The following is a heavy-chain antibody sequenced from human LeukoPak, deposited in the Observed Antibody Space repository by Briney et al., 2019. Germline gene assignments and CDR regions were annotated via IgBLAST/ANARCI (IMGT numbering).Heavy chain of an antibody. Sequence: ASVKVSRKASGYTFTGYYMHWVRQAPGQGLEWMGWINPNSGGTDYAQKFQGRVTMTRDTSISTAYMELSRLRSDDTAVYYCARPSGRYYYDSSGYFDFDYWGQGTLVTVSS. CDR2: INPNSGGT. D-gene: IGHD3-22*01. CDR1: GYTFTGYY. CDR3: ARPSGRYYYDSSGYFDFDY. J-gene: IGHJ4*02. V-gene: IGHV1-2*02.